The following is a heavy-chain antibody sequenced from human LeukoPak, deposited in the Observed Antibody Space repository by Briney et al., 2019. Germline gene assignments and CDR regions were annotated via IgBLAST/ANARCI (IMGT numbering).Heavy chain of an antibody. Sequence: GGSLRLSCAASGFTFSSYGMHWVSQAPGKWLEWVAYIQYDGSNEQYAHSVKGRFRISRDSSKNILYLQMNSLRAEDTAVYYCAKDRCSNGIGCYYYYMDVWGKGTTVTISS. D-gene: IGHD2-8*01. CDR3: AKDRCSNGIGCYYYYMDV. V-gene: IGHV3-30*02. CDR2: IQYDGSNE. J-gene: IGHJ6*03. CDR1: GFTFSSYG.